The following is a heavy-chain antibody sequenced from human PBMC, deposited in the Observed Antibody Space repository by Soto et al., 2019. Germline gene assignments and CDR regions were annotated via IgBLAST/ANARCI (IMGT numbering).Heavy chain of an antibody. CDR1: GYTFTGYY. J-gene: IGHJ3*02. V-gene: IGHV1-2*04. D-gene: IGHD3-10*01. CDR3: ARDRRFGESNDAFDI. CDR2: INPNIGGT. Sequence: ASVKVSCKASGYTFTGYYMHWVRQAPGQGLEWMGWINPNIGGTNYAQKFQGWVTMTRDTSISTAYMELSRLRSDDTAVYYCARDRRFGESNDAFDIWGQGTMVTVSS.